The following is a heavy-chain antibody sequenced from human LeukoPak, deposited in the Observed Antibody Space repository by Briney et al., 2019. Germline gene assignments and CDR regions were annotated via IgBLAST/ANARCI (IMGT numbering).Heavy chain of an antibody. J-gene: IGHJ4*02. V-gene: IGHV3-7*03. Sequence: GGSLRLSCAASGFTFSDYWMSWVRQAPGKGLEWVANIKQDGTEKNYLDSVKGRFILSRDNAKNSLYLQLNYLRADDTAVYYCVCSYFDYWGQGTLVTVSS. D-gene: IGHD2-15*01. CDR1: GFTFSDYW. CDR2: IKQDGTEK. CDR3: VCSYFDY.